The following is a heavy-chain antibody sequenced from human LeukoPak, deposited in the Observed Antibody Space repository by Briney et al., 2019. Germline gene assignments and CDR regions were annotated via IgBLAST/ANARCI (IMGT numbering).Heavy chain of an antibody. CDR1: GGSISSSNCY. Sequence: SETLSLTCTVSGGSISSSNCYWGWIRQPPGKGLEWIGSFYYSGSTYYIPSLKSRVTISVDTSKHQFSLQLTSVTAADTAVYFCARRDSSTSGALDPWGQGTLVTVSS. J-gene: IGHJ5*02. V-gene: IGHV4-39*01. D-gene: IGHD6-13*01. CDR3: ARRDSSTSGALDP. CDR2: FYYSGST.